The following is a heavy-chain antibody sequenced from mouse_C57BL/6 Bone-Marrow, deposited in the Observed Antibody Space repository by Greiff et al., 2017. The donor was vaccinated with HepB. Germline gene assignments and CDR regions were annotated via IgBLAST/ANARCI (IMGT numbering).Heavy chain of an antibody. J-gene: IGHJ4*01. CDR2: IWSGGST. D-gene: IGHD1-1*01. CDR3: ARNWRATTVVAPYAMDY. CDR1: GFSLTSYG. Sequence: VQLQQSGPGLVQPSQSLSITCTVSGFSLTSYGVHWVRQSPGKGLEWLGVIWSGGSTDYNAAFISRLSISKDNSKSQVFFKMNSLQADDTAIYYCARNWRATTVVAPYAMDYWGQGTSVTVSS. V-gene: IGHV2-2*01.